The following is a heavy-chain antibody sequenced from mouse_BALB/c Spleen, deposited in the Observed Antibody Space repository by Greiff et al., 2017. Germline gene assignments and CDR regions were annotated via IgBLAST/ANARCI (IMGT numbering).Heavy chain of an antibody. J-gene: IGHJ4*01. CDR2: IWGDGST. CDR3: ARTGWLLRGYAMDY. V-gene: IGHV2-6-7*01. CDR1: GFSLTGYG. D-gene: IGHD2-3*01. Sequence: VKVEESGPGLVAPSQSLSITCTVSGFSLTGYGVNWVRQPPGKGLEWLGMIWGDGSTDYNSALKSRLSISKDNSKSQVFLKMNSLQTDDTARYYCARTGWLLRGYAMDYWGQGTSVTVSS.